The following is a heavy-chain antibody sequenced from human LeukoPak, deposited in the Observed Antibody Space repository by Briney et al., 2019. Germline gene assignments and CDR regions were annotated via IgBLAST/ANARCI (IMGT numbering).Heavy chain of an antibody. V-gene: IGHV1-18*01. Sequence: ASVKISCKASGYTFSDYGVTWVRQAPGQGLEWMGWISVSSSSTTYAQNFQGRVTLTTDTSTGIAYMELRSLSSGDTAVYYCARDVSRGYMDNWGQGTLVTVSS. CDR2: ISVSSSST. J-gene: IGHJ4*02. CDR1: GYTFSDYG. CDR3: ARDVSRGYMDN.